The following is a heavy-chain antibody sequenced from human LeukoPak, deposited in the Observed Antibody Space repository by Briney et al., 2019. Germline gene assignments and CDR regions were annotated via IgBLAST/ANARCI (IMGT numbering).Heavy chain of an antibody. J-gene: IGHJ4*02. V-gene: IGHV1-69*01. CDR1: GGTFSSYA. CDR2: IIPIFGTA. D-gene: IGHD4-17*01. Sequence: SVKVSCKASGGTFSSYAISWVRQAPGQGLEWMGGIIPIFGTANYAQTFQGRVTITADESSTTAYMELTRLISDDTAVYYCVRVGDFGAGSAMVLTNWGQGTLVTVSS. CDR3: VRVGDFGAGSAMVLTN.